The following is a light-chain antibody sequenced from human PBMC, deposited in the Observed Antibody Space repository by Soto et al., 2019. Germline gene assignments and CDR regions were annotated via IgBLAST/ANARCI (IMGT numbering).Light chain of an antibody. CDR2: DVN. V-gene: IGLV2-14*03. J-gene: IGLJ2*01. Sequence: QSALTQPASVSGAPGQSITISCTGTSSDIGAYNFVSWYHQHPGKAPKLMLYDVNIRPSGVSNRFSGSQSGNTASLTISGLQAEDEADYYCTSWTTSTTMIFGGGTKLTVL. CDR3: TSWTTSTTMI. CDR1: SSDIGAYNF.